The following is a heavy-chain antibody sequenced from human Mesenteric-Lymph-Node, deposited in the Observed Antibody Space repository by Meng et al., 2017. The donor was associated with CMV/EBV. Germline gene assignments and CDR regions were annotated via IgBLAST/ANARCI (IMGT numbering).Heavy chain of an antibody. CDR3: ARAGHSSSWYPFDY. Sequence: GESLKISCAASGFTFSSYWMHWVRQAPGKGLVWVSRINSDGSSTNYADSVKGRFTISRDNAKNTLYLQMNSLRVEDTAVYYCARAGHSSSWYPFDYWGQGTLVTVSS. D-gene: IGHD6-13*01. J-gene: IGHJ4*02. CDR2: INSDGSST. CDR1: GFTFSSYW. V-gene: IGHV3-74*01.